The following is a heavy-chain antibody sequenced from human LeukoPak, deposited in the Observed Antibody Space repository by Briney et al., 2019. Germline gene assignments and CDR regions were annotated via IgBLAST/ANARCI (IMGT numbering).Heavy chain of an antibody. V-gene: IGHV4-39*01. CDR3: XXXXXSSGYYGYFDY. D-gene: IGHD3-22*01. CDR1: GGSISSSSYY. CDR2: IYYSGRT. Sequence: PXETLSXXCTVSGGSISSSSYYWGWSRQPPGRGREWIGSIYYSGRTYYNPSLKSQFTIYVDTAKNQFSEKLRDVRAAGRAGCXXXXXXXSSGYYGYFDYWGQGTLVTVSS. J-gene: IGHJ4*02.